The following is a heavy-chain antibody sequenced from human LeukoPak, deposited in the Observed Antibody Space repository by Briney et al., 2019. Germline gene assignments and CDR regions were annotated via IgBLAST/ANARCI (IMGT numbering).Heavy chain of an antibody. CDR3: ARRVGATSRYFGY. V-gene: IGHV4-31*03. Sequence: SETLSLTCTVSGGSISSGGYYWSWIRQHPGKGLEWIGYIYYSGSTYYNPSLKSRVTISVDTSKNQFSLKLSSVTAADTAVYYCARRVGATSRYFGYWGQGTLVTVSS. J-gene: IGHJ4*02. CDR1: GGSISSGGYY. CDR2: IYYSGST. D-gene: IGHD1-26*01.